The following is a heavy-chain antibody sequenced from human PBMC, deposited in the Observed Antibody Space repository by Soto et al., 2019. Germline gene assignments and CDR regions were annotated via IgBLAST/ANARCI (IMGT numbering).Heavy chain of an antibody. CDR3: ARGGYGSGSYLFAYYYYGMDV. CDR1: GGSFSGYY. CDR2: INHSGST. Sequence: PSETLSLTCAVYGGSFSGYYWSWIRQPPGKGLEWIGEINHSGSTNYNPSLKSRVTISVDTSKNQFSLKLSSVTAADTAVYYCARGGYGSGSYLFAYYYYGMDVWGQGTTVTVSS. J-gene: IGHJ6*02. D-gene: IGHD1-26*01. V-gene: IGHV4-34*01.